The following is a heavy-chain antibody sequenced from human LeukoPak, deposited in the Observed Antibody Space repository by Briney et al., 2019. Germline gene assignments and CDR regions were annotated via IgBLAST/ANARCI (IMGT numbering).Heavy chain of an antibody. Sequence: PSETLSLTCTVSGDSISSYYWSWIRQPPGKGLEWIGRIYTSGSTNYNPSLKSRVTMSVDTSKNQFSLKLSSVTAADTAVYYCASEEGETYYYDTGAFDIWGQGTMVTVSS. CDR3: ASEEGETYYYDTGAFDI. V-gene: IGHV4-4*07. J-gene: IGHJ3*02. D-gene: IGHD3-22*01. CDR1: GDSISSYY. CDR2: IYTSGST.